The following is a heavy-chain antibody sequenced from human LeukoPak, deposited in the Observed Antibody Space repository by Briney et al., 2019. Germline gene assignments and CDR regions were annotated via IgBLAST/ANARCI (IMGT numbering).Heavy chain of an antibody. Sequence: SETLSLTCTVSGGSISSYYWSWIRQPPGKGLEWIGYIYYSGSTNYNPSLKSRVTISVGTSKNQFSLKLSSVTAADTAVYHCARTGSSWYKYFDYWGQGTLVTVSS. V-gene: IGHV4-59*01. CDR3: ARTGSSWYKYFDY. D-gene: IGHD6-13*01. CDR1: GGSISSYY. J-gene: IGHJ4*02. CDR2: IYYSGST.